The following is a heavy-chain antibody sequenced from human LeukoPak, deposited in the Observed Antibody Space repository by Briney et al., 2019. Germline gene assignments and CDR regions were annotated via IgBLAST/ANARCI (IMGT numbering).Heavy chain of an antibody. CDR3: ATDRNWWLLRY. Sequence: GASVKVSCKASGYTFTSYSIHWVRQAPGQGLKWLGIINPSGGSTTCAQKFQGRVTMTRDTSTSTVYMELSSLRSEDTAVYYCATDRNWWLLRYWGQGTLVTVSS. V-gene: IGHV1-46*01. CDR2: INPSGGST. D-gene: IGHD3-22*01. J-gene: IGHJ4*02. CDR1: GYTFTSYS.